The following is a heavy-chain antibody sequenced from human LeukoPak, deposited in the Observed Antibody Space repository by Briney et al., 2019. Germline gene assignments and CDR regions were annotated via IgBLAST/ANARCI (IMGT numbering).Heavy chain of an antibody. D-gene: IGHD3-10*01. V-gene: IGHV4-59*01. CDR3: ARGWFGESPYYYYYMDV. CDR2: IYYSGST. CDR1: GGSISSYY. J-gene: IGHJ6*03. Sequence: SETLSLTCTVSGGSISSYYWSWMRQPPGEGLEGVGYIYYSGSTNYNPSLKSRVTITVDTSKNQFSLKLSSVTAADTAVYYCARGWFGESPYYYYYMDVWGKGTTVTISS.